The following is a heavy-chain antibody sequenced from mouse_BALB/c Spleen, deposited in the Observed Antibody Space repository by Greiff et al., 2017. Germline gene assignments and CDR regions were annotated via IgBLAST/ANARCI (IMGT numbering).Heavy chain of an antibody. V-gene: IGHV5-6*01. CDR3: AREGGLYYYAMDY. J-gene: IGHJ4*01. CDR2: ISSGGSYT. Sequence: EVQLQESGGDLVKPGGSLKLSCAASGFTFSSYGMSWVRQTPDKRLEWVATISSGGSYTYYPDSVKGRFTISRDNAKNTLYLQMSSLKSEDTAMYYCAREGGLYYYAMDYWGQGTSVTVSS. CDR1: GFTFSSYG. D-gene: IGHD2-3*01.